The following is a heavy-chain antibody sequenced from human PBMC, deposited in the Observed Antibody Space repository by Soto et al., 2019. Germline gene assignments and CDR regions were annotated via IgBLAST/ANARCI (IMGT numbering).Heavy chain of an antibody. V-gene: IGHV3-33*01. Sequence: QVQLVESGGGVVQPGRSLRLSCAASGFTFSSYGMHWVRQAPGKGLEWVAVIWYDGSNKYYADSVKGLFTISRDNSKKTLYLQMNSLRVEDKAVYYCARDLQIGCSGGICPPGYWCQGTLVTVSS. J-gene: IGHJ4*02. CDR1: GFTFSSYG. CDR3: ARDLQIGCSGGICPPGY. D-gene: IGHD2-15*01. CDR2: IWYDGSNK.